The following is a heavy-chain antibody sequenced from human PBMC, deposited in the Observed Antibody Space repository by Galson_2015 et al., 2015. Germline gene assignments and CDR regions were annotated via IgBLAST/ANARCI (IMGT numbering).Heavy chain of an antibody. Sequence: QSGAEVKKPGESLKISCKGSGYSFTSYWIAWVRQMPGKGLEWMGIIYPADSDTRYSPSFQGQITISADRSVSTAYLQWSSLEASDSAIYYCARRVGPATPYYFDYWGRGTLVTVSS. D-gene: IGHD2-15*01. CDR1: GYSFTSYW. J-gene: IGHJ4*02. CDR2: IYPADSDT. CDR3: ARRVGPATPYYFDY. V-gene: IGHV5-51*01.